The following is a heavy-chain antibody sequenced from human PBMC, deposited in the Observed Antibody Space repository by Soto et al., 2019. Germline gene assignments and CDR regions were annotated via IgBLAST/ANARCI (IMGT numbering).Heavy chain of an antibody. CDR1: GYTFTSYA. V-gene: IGHV1-3*01. Sequence: ASVKVSCKASGYTFTSYAMHWVRQAPGQRLEWMGWINAGNGNTKYSQKFQGRVTITRDTSASTAYMELSSLRSEDTAVYYCARRMGYCTNGVCQTPNWFDPCGQGTLVTVSS. CDR2: INAGNGNT. D-gene: IGHD2-8*01. J-gene: IGHJ5*02. CDR3: ARRMGYCTNGVCQTPNWFDP.